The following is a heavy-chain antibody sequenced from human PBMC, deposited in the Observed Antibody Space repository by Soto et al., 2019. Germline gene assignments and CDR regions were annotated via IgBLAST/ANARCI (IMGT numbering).Heavy chain of an antibody. CDR3: ARRSGQQLAYGDFDY. CDR1: GGSFSGYY. J-gene: IGHJ4*02. V-gene: IGHV4-34*01. CDR2: INHSGST. D-gene: IGHD6-13*01. Sequence: PSETLSLPCAVYGGSFSGYYWRWIRQPPGKGLEWIGEINHSGSTNYNPSLKSRVTISVDTSKNQFSLKLSSVTAADTAVYYCARRSGQQLAYGDFDYWGQGTLVTVSS.